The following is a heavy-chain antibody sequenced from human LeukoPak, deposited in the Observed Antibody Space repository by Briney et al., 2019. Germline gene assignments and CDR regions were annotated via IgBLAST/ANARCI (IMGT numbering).Heavy chain of an antibody. Sequence: PSETLSLTCAVSGYSISSGYYWGWIRQPPGKGLEWIGSIYHSGSTYYNPSLKSRVTISVDTSKNQFSLKLSSVTAADTAVYYCARLGSNWGSKWYFDYGGQGTLVTVSS. J-gene: IGHJ4*02. CDR2: IYHSGST. D-gene: IGHD7-27*01. V-gene: IGHV4-38-2*01. CDR3: ARLGSNWGSKWYFDY. CDR1: GYSISSGYY.